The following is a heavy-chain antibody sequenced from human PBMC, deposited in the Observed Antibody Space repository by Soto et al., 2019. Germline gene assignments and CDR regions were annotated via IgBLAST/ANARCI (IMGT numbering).Heavy chain of an antibody. CDR3: ARESASVGSQVFDY. CDR1: GFTFSSYG. J-gene: IGHJ4*02. V-gene: IGHV3-33*01. Sequence: QVPLVESGGGVVQPGRSLRLSCAVSGFTFSSYGMHWVHQAPGKGLEWVAVIWYDGSNKDYADSVKGRFTISRDNSKNTLYLQMNSLRVEDTAVYYCARESASVGSQVFDYWGQGTLVTVAS. CDR2: IWYDGSNK. D-gene: IGHD1-26*01.